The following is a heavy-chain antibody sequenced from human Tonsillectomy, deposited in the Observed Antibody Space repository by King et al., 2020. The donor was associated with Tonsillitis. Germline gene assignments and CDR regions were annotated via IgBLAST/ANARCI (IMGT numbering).Heavy chain of an antibody. D-gene: IGHD3-22*01. CDR1: GFTFSSYW. V-gene: IGHV3-74*01. J-gene: IGHJ4*02. CDR3: ARDAKYDDSSGGADY. CDR2: INSDGSST. Sequence: VQLVESGGGLVQPGGSLRLSCAASGFTFSSYWTHWVRQAPGKGRVWVSRINSDGSSTSYADSVKGRFTISRDNAKNTLYLQMNSLRDEDTAVYYCARDAKYDDSSGGADYWGQGTLVTVSS.